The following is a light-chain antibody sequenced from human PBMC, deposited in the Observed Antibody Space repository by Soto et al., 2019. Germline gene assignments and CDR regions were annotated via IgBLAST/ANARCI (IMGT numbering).Light chain of an antibody. CDR2: GAS. Sequence: EIVMTQSPATLSVSPGERATLSCRASQSVSSNLAWYQQKPGQAPRLLIYGASTRATGIPARFSGSGSGTEFTLTISSLQSEDFAVYYRQQYNKWPLTFGGGTKV. CDR3: QQYNKWPLT. V-gene: IGKV3D-15*01. CDR1: QSVSSN. J-gene: IGKJ4*01.